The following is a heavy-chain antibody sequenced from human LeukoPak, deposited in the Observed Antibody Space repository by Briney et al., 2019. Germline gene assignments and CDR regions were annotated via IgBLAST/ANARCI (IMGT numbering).Heavy chain of an antibody. Sequence: GESLKISCKGSGYSFTSYWIGWVRQMPGKGLEWMGIIYPGDSDTRYSPSFQGQVTISADKSISTAYLQWSSLKASDTAMYYCARGARTIAAAGTVDYWGQGTLVTVSS. CDR2: IYPGDSDT. CDR1: GYSFTSYW. V-gene: IGHV5-51*01. J-gene: IGHJ4*02. CDR3: ARGARTIAAAGTVDY. D-gene: IGHD6-13*01.